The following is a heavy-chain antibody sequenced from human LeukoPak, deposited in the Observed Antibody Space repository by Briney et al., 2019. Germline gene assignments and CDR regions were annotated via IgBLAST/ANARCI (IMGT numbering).Heavy chain of an antibody. D-gene: IGHD4-17*01. Sequence: GESLKISCKGSGYSFTSYWIGWVRQMPGKGLEWMGIIYPGDSDTRYSPSFQGQVTISADKSISTAYLQWSSLKASDTAMYYCARHSRGPKPTVTTDFDYWGQGTLVTVSS. J-gene: IGHJ4*02. CDR1: GYSFTSYW. CDR3: ARHSRGPKPTVTTDFDY. CDR2: IYPGDSDT. V-gene: IGHV5-51*01.